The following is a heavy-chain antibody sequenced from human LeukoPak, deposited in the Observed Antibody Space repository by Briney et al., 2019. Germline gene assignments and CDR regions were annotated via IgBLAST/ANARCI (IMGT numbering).Heavy chain of an antibody. Sequence: PGGSLRLSCAASGFTFSSYAMSWVRQAPGKGLEWVSSNSISGDNTYYADSVKGRFTISRDNSKNTLYLQMNSLRAEDTAVYYCAKMRGYSGYDLGYWGQGTLVTVSS. V-gene: IGHV3-23*01. CDR3: AKMRGYSGYDLGY. CDR1: GFTFSSYA. D-gene: IGHD5-12*01. CDR2: NSISGDNT. J-gene: IGHJ4*02.